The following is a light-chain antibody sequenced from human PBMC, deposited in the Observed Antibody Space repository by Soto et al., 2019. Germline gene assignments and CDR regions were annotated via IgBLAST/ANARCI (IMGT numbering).Light chain of an antibody. V-gene: IGLV3-21*02. CDR2: DDS. CDR3: QVWDSSSDHVV. Sequence: SYELTQPPSVSVAPGQTARITCGGNNIGSKSVHWYQQKPGQAPVLVDYDDSDRPSGIPERFSGYNSGNTATLTISRVEAGDEADYYCQVWDSSSDHVVFGEGTKLTVL. J-gene: IGLJ2*01. CDR1: NIGSKS.